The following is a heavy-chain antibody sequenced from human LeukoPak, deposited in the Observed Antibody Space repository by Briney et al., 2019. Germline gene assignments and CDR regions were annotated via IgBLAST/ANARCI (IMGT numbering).Heavy chain of an antibody. Sequence: GGSLRLSCAASGFTFSNYWMSWVRQAPGKGLEWVANIKQDGSEKYYVDSVKGRFTISRDNAKNSLYLQMNSLRAEDTAVYYCARDPPATSIAAAGTNFDYWGQGTLVTVSS. D-gene: IGHD6-13*01. CDR1: GFTFSNYW. V-gene: IGHV3-7*01. CDR2: IKQDGSEK. CDR3: ARDPPATSIAAAGTNFDY. J-gene: IGHJ4*02.